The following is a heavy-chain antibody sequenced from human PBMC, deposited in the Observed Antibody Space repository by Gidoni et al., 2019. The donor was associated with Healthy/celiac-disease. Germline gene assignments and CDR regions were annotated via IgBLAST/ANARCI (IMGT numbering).Heavy chain of an antibody. CDR1: VYTFTGYY. D-gene: IGHD3-10*01. J-gene: IGHJ6*04. Sequence: QVQLVQSEAEVQKPGASVTVSCMASVYTFTGYYMHWVRQAPGQGLEWMGWINPNSGGTNYAQKFQGRVTMTRDTSISTAYMELSRLRSDDTAVYYCATPTSVLYGMDVWGKGTTVTVSS. CDR3: ATPTSVLYGMDV. V-gene: IGHV1-2*02. CDR2: INPNSGGT.